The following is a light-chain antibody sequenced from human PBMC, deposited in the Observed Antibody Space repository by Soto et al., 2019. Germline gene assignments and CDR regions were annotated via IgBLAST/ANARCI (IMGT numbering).Light chain of an antibody. CDR1: QSVGSY. Sequence: EIVLTQSPATLSLSPGERATLSCRASQSVGSYFAWYQQKPGQTPRLLIYDTSNRATGIPARFSGSGSGTDFALTISSLEPEDFAVYYCQQRTNRPRPLGQATKLDIK. CDR2: DTS. V-gene: IGKV3-11*01. CDR3: QQRTNRPRP. J-gene: IGKJ1*01.